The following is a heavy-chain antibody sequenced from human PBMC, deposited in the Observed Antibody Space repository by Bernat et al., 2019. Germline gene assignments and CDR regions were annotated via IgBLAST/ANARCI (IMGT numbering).Heavy chain of an antibody. CDR1: GFTFSTYG. J-gene: IGHJ4*02. CDR3: ARDLAVVTCDY. V-gene: IGHV3-33*01. D-gene: IGHD2-21*01. CDR2: IWFDGNNQ. Sequence: QVQLVESGGGVVQPGRSLRLSCTTSGFTFSTYGMHWVRQAPGKGLEWVAVIWFDGNNQDYGDSVRGRFTISRDNSKNTLYLQMNSLRDEDTAVYYCARDLAVVTCDYWGQGTLVTVSS.